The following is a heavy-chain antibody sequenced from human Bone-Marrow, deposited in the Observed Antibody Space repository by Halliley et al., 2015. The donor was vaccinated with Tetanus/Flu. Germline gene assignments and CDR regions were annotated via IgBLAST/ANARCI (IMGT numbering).Heavy chain of an antibody. CDR3: AKSHYKYHAVAPTAVEY. J-gene: IGHJ4*02. V-gene: IGHV3-30*18. Sequence: SLRLSCAASGFTLNGYVMSWVRQAPGKGLEWVSIISYDGRSKYHGDSVKGRFTVSRDNSRNTLYLQMNSLRTEDTALYYCAKSHYKYHAVAPTAVEYWGPGTLVTVSS. D-gene: IGHD1-20*01. CDR1: GFTLNGYV. CDR2: ISYDGRSK.